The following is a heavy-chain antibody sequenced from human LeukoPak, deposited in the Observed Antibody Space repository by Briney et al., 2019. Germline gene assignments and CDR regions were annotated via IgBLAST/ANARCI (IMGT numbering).Heavy chain of an antibody. CDR3: ARVPDTAIGYCMDV. J-gene: IGHJ6*04. D-gene: IGHD5-18*01. CDR1: GYSISSGYY. Sequence: SETLSLTCAVSGYSISSGYYWSWIRQPPGKGLEWIGSIYHSGSTYYNPSLKSRVTISVDTSKNQFSLKLSSVTAADTAVYYCARVPDTAIGYCMDVWGKGTTVTVSS. CDR2: IYHSGST. V-gene: IGHV4-38-2*01.